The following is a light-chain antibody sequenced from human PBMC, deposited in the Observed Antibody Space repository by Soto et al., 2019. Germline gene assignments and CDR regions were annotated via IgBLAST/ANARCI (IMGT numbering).Light chain of an antibody. Sequence: EIVLTQSPGPLSLSPGEGATLSCRASQSVASSYLAWYQQKPGQAPRLLIYGASNRATGIPDRFSGGGSGTDFTLTISRLEPEDFAVYYCQQYGSSSYTFGQGTKLEIK. V-gene: IGKV3-20*01. CDR1: QSVASSY. CDR3: QQYGSSSYT. CDR2: GAS. J-gene: IGKJ2*01.